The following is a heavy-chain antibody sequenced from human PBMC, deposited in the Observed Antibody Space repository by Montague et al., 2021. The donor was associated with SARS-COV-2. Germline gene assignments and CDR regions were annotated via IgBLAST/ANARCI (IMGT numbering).Heavy chain of an antibody. J-gene: IGHJ4*02. V-gene: IGHV4-4*02. D-gene: IGHD5-12*01. Sequence: ETLSLTCTVSGGSVNSTNWWSWVRQPPGKGLEWIAEVYRTGGTMINPSFSSRVTLSINRSKNLFSLNLNSVTVADTAVYYCARTGAYDHFDYWGQGTLVIVSS. CDR1: GGSVNSTNW. CDR2: VYRTGGT. CDR3: ARTGAYDHFDY.